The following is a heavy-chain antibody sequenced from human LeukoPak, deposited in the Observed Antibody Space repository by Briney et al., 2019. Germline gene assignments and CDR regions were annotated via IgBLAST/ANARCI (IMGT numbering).Heavy chain of an antibody. J-gene: IGHJ6*03. CDR2: ISSSGSTI. CDR1: GFTVSSNY. D-gene: IGHD3-3*01. CDR3: ARVYYDFWSGYDPYYMDV. V-gene: IGHV3-11*04. Sequence: GGSLRLSCAASGFTVSSNYMSWIRQAPGKGLEWVSYISSSGSTIYYADSVKGRFTISRDNAKNSLYLQMNSLRAEDTAVYYCARVYYDFWSGYDPYYMDVWGKGTTVTVSS.